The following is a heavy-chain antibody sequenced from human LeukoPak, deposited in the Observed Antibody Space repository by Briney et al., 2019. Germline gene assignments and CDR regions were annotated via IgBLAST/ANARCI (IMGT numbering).Heavy chain of an antibody. J-gene: IGHJ5*02. D-gene: IGHD2-2*01. V-gene: IGHV4-34*01. CDR3: ARGYCSSTSCYLFWFDP. Sequence: SETLSLTCAVYGGSLSGYYWSWIRQPPGKGLEWIGEINHSGSTNYNPSLKSRVTISVDTSKNQFSLKLSSVTAADTAVYYCARGYCSSTSCYLFWFDPWGQGTLVTVSS. CDR2: INHSGST. CDR1: GGSLSGYY.